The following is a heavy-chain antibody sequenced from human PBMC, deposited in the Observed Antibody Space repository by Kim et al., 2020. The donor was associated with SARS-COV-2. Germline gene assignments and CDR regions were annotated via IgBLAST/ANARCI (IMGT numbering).Heavy chain of an antibody. CDR2: IHHRGDT. CDR1: GYSISNNW. J-gene: IGHJ5*02. Sequence: SETLSLTCDVSGYSISNNWWGWIRQPPGKGLEWVGYIHHRGDTYYDPSLKSRVTMSIDTSKNQFSLKLTSVTAADTAIYYCARYCEMENQGWFDPWGHG. CDR3: ARYCEMENQGWFDP. D-gene: IGHD2-21*01. V-gene: IGHV4-28*01.